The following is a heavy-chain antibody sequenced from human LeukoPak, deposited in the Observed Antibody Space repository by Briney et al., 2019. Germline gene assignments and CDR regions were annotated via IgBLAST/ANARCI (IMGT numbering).Heavy chain of an antibody. CDR1: GGSFSGYY. V-gene: IGHV4-34*01. CDR2: INHSGST. CDR3: ARGKYYFDY. Sequence: SETLSLTCAVYGGSFSGYYWSWIRQPPGKGLEWIGEINHSGSTNYNPSLKSRVTISVDTSKNQFSLKLSSVTAADTAVYYCARGKYYFDYWGQGTLVTVSS. J-gene: IGHJ4*02.